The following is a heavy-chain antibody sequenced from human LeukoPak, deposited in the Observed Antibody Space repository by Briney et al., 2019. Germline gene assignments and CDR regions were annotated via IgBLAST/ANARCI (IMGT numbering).Heavy chain of an antibody. D-gene: IGHD3-22*01. J-gene: IGHJ4*02. CDR3: ARVSTYYYDSSGYYYNY. CDR2: INPSGGST. CDR1: GYTFTSYY. Sequence: GASVTVSCTASGYTFTSYYMHWVRQAPGQGLEWMGIINPSGGSTSYAQKFQGRVTMTTDTSTSTAYMELRSLRSDDTAVYYCARVSTYYYDSSGYYYNYWGQGTLVTVSS. V-gene: IGHV1-46*01.